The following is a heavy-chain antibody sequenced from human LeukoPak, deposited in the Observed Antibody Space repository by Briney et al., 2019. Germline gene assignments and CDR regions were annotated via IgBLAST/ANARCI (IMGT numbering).Heavy chain of an antibody. V-gene: IGHV3-48*01. J-gene: IGHJ4*02. CDR2: ISNSSNTI. Sequence: GGSLRLSCAASGFTFISYAMSWVRQAPGKGLEWIAYISNSSNTIYYADSVKGRFTISRDNAKNSLFLQMNSLRVEDTAVYYCATTEFLDHWGQGTLVTVSS. D-gene: IGHD3-10*01. CDR3: ATTEFLDH. CDR1: GFTFISYA.